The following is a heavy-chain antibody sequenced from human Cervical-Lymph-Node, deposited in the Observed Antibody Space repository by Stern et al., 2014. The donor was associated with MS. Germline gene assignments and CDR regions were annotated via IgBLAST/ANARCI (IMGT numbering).Heavy chain of an antibody. CDR3: ARVHTETSHAFDL. V-gene: IGHV1-69*01. CDR2: IIPIFGTP. J-gene: IGHJ3*01. CDR1: GGTFSTYA. Sequence: QVQLGQSGAEVKKPGSSVKVSCKASGGTFSTYALSWVRQAPGQGLEWMGGIIPIFGTPTYAQKFQGRVTITADESTSTAYMELSSLRSEDAAVYYCARVHTETSHAFDLWGQGTMVTVSS. D-gene: IGHD4-11*01.